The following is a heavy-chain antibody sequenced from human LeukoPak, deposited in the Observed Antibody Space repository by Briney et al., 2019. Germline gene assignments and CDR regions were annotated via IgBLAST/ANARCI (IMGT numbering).Heavy chain of an antibody. J-gene: IGHJ4*02. D-gene: IGHD3-22*01. CDR2: ISSSGSTI. V-gene: IGHV3-48*03. CDR3: ARGGVVVITAPTHFDY. Sequence: PGGSLRLSCAASGFTFSSYEMNWVRQAPGKGLEWVSYISSSGSTIYYADSVKGRFTISRDNAKNSLYLQMNSLRAEDTAVYHCARGGVVVITAPTHFDYWGQGTLVTVSS. CDR1: GFTFSSYE.